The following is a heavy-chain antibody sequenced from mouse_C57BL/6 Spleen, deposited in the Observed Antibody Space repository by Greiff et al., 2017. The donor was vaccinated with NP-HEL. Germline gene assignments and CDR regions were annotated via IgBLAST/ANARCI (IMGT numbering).Heavy chain of an antibody. D-gene: IGHD3-3*01. V-gene: IGHV1-50*01. J-gene: IGHJ2*01. Sequence: QVQLKQPGAELVKPGASVKLSCKASGYTFTSYWMQWVKQRPGQGLEWIGEIDPSDSYTNYNQKFKGKATLTVDTSSSTAYMQLSSLTSEDSAVYYCARWADYLAYWGQGTTLTVSS. CDR1: GYTFTSYW. CDR2: IDPSDSYT. CDR3: ARWADYLAY.